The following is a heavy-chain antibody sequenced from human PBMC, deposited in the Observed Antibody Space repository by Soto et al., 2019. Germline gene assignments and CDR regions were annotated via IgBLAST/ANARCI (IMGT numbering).Heavy chain of an antibody. CDR1: GYSFTSYW. CDR2: IYPGDSDT. J-gene: IGHJ5*02. CDR3: ARLTYYDFWSGYYTGGWFDP. V-gene: IGHV5-51*01. Sequence: ESLEISCKGSGYSFTSYWIGWVRQMPGKGLEWMGIIYPGDSDTRYSPSFQGQVTISADKSISTAYLQWSSLKASDTAMYYCARLTYYDFWSGYYTGGWFDPWGQGTLVTV. D-gene: IGHD3-3*01.